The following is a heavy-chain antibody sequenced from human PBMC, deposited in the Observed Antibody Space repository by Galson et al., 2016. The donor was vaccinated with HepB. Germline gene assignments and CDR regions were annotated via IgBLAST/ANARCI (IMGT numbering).Heavy chain of an antibody. J-gene: IGHJ3*01. V-gene: IGHV4-61*01. CDR2: IYYSGSP. CDR3: ARSYSGSNWGDAFDV. CDR1: GGSVSSGSYF. Sequence: SETLSLTCTVSGGSVSSGSYFWSWIRQPPEKGLEWIGYIYYSGSPTNNPSLKSRVTISVDTSKNQFSLKLSSVTAADTAVYYCARSYSGSNWGDAFDVWGQGTLVTVSS. D-gene: IGHD1-26*01.